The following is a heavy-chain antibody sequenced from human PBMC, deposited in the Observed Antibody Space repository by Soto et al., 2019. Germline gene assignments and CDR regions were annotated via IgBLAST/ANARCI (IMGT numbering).Heavy chain of an antibody. Sequence: GGSLRLSCAASGFTFSSYEMNWVRQAPGKGPEWVSYISSSGSTIYYADSVKGRFTISRDNAKNSLYLQMNSLRAEDTAVYYCATKALTTFDYWGQGTLVTVSS. CDR2: ISSSGSTI. V-gene: IGHV3-48*03. CDR1: GFTFSSYE. J-gene: IGHJ4*02. CDR3: ATKALTTFDY. D-gene: IGHD4-17*01.